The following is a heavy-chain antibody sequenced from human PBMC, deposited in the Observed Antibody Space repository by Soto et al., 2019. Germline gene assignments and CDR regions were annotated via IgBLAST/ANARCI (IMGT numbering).Heavy chain of an antibody. CDR3: ARDKRGYYDSSGYYENWFDP. J-gene: IGHJ5*02. Sequence: SETLSLTCTVSGGSVSSGSYYWSWIRQPPGKGLEWIGYIYYSGCTNYNPSLKSRVTISVDTSKNQFSLRLSSVTAADTAVYYCARDKRGYYDSSGYYENWFDPWGQGTLVTVSS. CDR1: GGSVSSGSYY. CDR2: IYYSGCT. V-gene: IGHV4-61*01. D-gene: IGHD3-22*01.